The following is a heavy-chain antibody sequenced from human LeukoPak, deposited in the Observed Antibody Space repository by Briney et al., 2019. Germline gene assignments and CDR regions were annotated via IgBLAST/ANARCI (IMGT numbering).Heavy chain of an antibody. Sequence: ASVKVSCKASGYTFTGYYMHWVRQAPGQGLEWMGWIDPNSGGTNYAQKSQGRVTMTRDTSISTAYMELSRLRSDDTAVYYCATDQYCSGGSCYSRKVNYYGMDVWGQGTTVTVSS. CDR2: IDPNSGGT. D-gene: IGHD2-15*01. CDR3: ATDQYCSGGSCYSRKVNYYGMDV. J-gene: IGHJ6*02. CDR1: GYTFTGYY. V-gene: IGHV1-2*02.